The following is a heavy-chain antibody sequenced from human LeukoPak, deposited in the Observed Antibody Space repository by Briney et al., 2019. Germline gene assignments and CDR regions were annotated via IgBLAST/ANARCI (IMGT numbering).Heavy chain of an antibody. V-gene: IGHV3-23*01. D-gene: IGHD2-15*01. Sequence: GGSLRLSCVASGSTYSSYAMSWLRQAPGKGLEWVSAISGSGGSTYYADSVKGRFTISRDNAKNTLYLQMNSLRAEDTAVFYCAKPSGYFSGVSSSEPFDNWGQGTLVTVSS. J-gene: IGHJ4*02. CDR2: ISGSGGST. CDR3: AKPSGYFSGVSSSEPFDN. CDR1: GSTYSSYA.